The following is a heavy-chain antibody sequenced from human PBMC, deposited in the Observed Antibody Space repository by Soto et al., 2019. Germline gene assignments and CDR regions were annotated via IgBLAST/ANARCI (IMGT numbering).Heavy chain of an antibody. CDR3: ARAQYSSSWYPFDY. V-gene: IGHV3-33*01. J-gene: IGHJ4*02. CDR2: IYYDGSNK. CDR1: GFTFSSYG. D-gene: IGHD6-13*01. Sequence: GGSLRLSCGASGFTFSSYGMHWVRQAPGKGLEWVAVIYYDGSNKYYADSVKGRFTISRDNSKNTLYLQMNSLRAEDTAVYYCARAQYSSSWYPFDYWGQGTLVTVS.